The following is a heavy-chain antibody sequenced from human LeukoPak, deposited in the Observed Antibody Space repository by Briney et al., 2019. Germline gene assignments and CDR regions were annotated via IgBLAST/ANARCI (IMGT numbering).Heavy chain of an antibody. J-gene: IGHJ4*02. CDR1: GYTFTSYY. V-gene: IGHV1-46*01. D-gene: IGHD2-8*01. CDR3: ARSLGYCTNGVCYGPDY. Sequence: ASVKVSCKASGYTFTSYYMHWVRQAPGQGLEWMGIINPSGGSTSYAQKFQGRVTMTRDMSTSTVYMELSSLRSEDTAVYYCARSLGYCTNGVCYGPDYWGQGTLVTVSS. CDR2: INPSGGST.